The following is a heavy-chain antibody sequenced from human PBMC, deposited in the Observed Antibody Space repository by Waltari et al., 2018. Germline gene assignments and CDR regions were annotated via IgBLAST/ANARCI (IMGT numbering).Heavy chain of an antibody. D-gene: IGHD3-10*01. V-gene: IGHV4-30-2*01. CDR3: ARYFGSGTYRFDS. J-gene: IGHJ4*02. Sequence: QLQLQESGSGQVEPSQTLFLTCVVSGGSISRGGYAWSWIRHPPGKGLEWIGYIYDTGNAYYNPALKSRLSISADKSRNQFSLTLTSVTAADTAIYYCARYFGSGTYRFDSWGQGTLVTVSS. CDR1: GGSISRGGYA. CDR2: IYDTGNA.